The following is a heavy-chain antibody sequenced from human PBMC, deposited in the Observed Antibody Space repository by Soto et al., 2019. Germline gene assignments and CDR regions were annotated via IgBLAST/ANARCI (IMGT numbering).Heavy chain of an antibody. CDR1: GFTFSDHY. J-gene: IGHJ6*03. V-gene: IGHV3-72*01. CDR3: ARAGTYYDFWSGGPGNRYYYMDV. D-gene: IGHD3-3*01. Sequence: GGSLRLSCAASGFTFSDHYMDWVRQAPGKGLEWVGRTRNKANSYTTEYAASVKGRYTISRDDSKNSLYRQMNSLKTADTAVNYCARAGTYYDFWSGGPGNRYYYMDVWGKGTTVTVSS. CDR2: TRNKANSYTT.